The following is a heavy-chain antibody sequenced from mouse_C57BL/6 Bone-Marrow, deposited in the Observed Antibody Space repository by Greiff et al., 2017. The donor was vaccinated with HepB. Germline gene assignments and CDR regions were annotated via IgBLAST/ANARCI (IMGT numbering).Heavy chain of an antibody. J-gene: IGHJ3*01. Sequence: EVQLQESGPGLVKPSQSLSLTCSVTGYSITSGYYWNWIRQIPGNKLEWMGYISNDGSNNYNPSLKNRISITRDTSKNQFFLKLNSVTTEDTAAYYCARDTPGFAYWGQGTLVTVSA. V-gene: IGHV3-6*01. CDR1: GYSITSGYY. CDR2: ISNDGSN. CDR3: ARDTPGFAY.